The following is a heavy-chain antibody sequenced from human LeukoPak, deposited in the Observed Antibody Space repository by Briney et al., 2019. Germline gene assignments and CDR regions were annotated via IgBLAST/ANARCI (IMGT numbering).Heavy chain of an antibody. CDR1: GGSISSYY. V-gene: IGHV4-59*08. CDR3: ARSTVQLERRLVVDY. CDR2: IYYSGST. J-gene: IGHJ4*02. D-gene: IGHD1-1*01. Sequence: SETLSLTCTVSGGSISSYYWSWIRQPPGKGLEWIGYIYYSGSTNYNPSLKSRVTISVDTSMNQFSLKLSSVTAADTAVYYCARSTVQLERRLVVDYWGQGTLVTVSS.